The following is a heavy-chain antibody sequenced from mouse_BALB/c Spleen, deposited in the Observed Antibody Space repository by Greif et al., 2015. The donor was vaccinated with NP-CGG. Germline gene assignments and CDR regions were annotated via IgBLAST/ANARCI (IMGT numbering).Heavy chain of an antibody. CDR2: INSNGGST. Sequence: EVKLVESGGGLVQPGGSLKLSCAASGFTFSSYGMSWVRQTPDKRLELVATINSNGGSTYYPDSVKGRFTISRDNAKNTLYLQMSSLKSEDTAMYYCANWDYWGQGTTLTVSS. V-gene: IGHV5-6-3*01. CDR1: GFTFSSYG. D-gene: IGHD4-1*01. J-gene: IGHJ2*01. CDR3: ANWDY.